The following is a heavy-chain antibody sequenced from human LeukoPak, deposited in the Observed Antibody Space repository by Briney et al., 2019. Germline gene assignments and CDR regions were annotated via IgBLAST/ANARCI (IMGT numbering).Heavy chain of an antibody. Sequence: SETLSLTCTVSSGSITSYYWSWIRQPPGKGLEYIGHIYYTGTTDYNPSLKSRVTMSVDTSKNQFSLRLISATASDTAVYFCAGAPNRHFFDYWGHGTLVAVSS. J-gene: IGHJ4*01. CDR2: IYYTGTT. CDR3: AGAPNRHFFDY. V-gene: IGHV4-59*01. CDR1: SGSITSYY.